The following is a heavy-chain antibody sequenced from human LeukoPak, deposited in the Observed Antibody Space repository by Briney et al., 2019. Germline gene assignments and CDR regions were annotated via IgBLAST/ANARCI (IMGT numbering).Heavy chain of an antibody. Sequence: PSETLSLTCAVYGGSFSSYYWSWIRQPAGKGLEWIGRIYTSGSTNYNPSLKSRVTMSVDTSKNQFSLKLSSVTAADTAVYYCARVSVVVAATPYWFDPWGQGTLVTVSS. D-gene: IGHD2-15*01. CDR2: IYTSGST. CDR1: GGSFSSYY. CDR3: ARVSVVVAATPYWFDP. V-gene: IGHV4-59*10. J-gene: IGHJ5*02.